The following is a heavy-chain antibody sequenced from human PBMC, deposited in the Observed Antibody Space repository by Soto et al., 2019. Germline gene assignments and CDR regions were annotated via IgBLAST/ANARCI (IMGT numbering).Heavy chain of an antibody. J-gene: IGHJ4*02. D-gene: IGHD3-16*01. CDR3: ARDIGFDYVN. Sequence: GGSLRLSCAVSGFNVMSYWMSWVRQAPGKGLEWVASIKDDGSEIYYLQSVRGRFSISRDSAGNALHLTMNYLSAEDAGVYFCARDIGFDYVNWGQGTLVTVSS. V-gene: IGHV3-7*01. CDR2: IKDDGSEI. CDR1: GFNVMSYW.